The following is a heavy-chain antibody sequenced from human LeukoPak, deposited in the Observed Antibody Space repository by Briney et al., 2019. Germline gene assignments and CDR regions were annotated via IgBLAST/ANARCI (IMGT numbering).Heavy chain of an antibody. CDR2: INPSGGGT. J-gene: IGHJ5*02. Sequence: VASVKVSCMASGYTLTSYHFHWVRQAPAQGLEWMGIINPSGGGTRYAQKFQGRVTMTRDTSTSTFYMEWSSLRSEDTAVYYCARQTVNRFDPWGQGTLVTVSS. V-gene: IGHV1-46*01. CDR3: ARQTVNRFDP. CDR1: GYTLTSYH.